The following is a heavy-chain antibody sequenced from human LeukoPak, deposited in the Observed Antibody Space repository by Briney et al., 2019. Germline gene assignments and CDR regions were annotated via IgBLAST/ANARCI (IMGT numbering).Heavy chain of an antibody. CDR1: GASTTTHY. D-gene: IGHD6-19*01. J-gene: IGHJ4*02. V-gene: IGHV4-59*11. CDR3: AGGYSSDWYFNC. Sequence: SETLSLTCTVSGASTTTHYWSWIRQSPGEGLEWIGYADYTGSTKYNPSLKSRVTMSLDTSNNQFSLKLDSVTAADTAVYYCAGGYSSDWYFNCWGQGTLVTVSS. CDR2: ADYTGST.